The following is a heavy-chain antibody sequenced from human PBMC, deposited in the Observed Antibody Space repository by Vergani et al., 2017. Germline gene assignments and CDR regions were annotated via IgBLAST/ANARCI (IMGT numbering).Heavy chain of an antibody. J-gene: IGHJ1*01. Sequence: EVQLVESGGGLVKPGGSLRLSCAASGFTSSSYAMSWVRQAPGKGLEWVSAISGSGGSTYYADSVKGRFTISRDNSKNTLYLQMNSLRAEDTAVYYCAKGGTVTDSPGYFQHWGQGTLVTVSS. V-gene: IGHV3-23*04. CDR3: AKGGTVTDSPGYFQH. D-gene: IGHD4-17*01. CDR1: GFTSSSYA. CDR2: ISGSGGST.